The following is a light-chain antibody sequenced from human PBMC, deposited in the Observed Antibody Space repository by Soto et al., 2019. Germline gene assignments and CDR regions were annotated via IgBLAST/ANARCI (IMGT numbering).Light chain of an antibody. Sequence: IVLTQSPGTLSLSPGERATLSCRASQSVSSNYLAWYQQKPGEAPRLLIYGASSRATGIPDRFGGSGSGTDFTRTISRLEPEDFAVYYCQQYDISPRVTFAQGTKLEIK. CDR2: GAS. V-gene: IGKV3-20*01. CDR3: QQYDISPRVT. J-gene: IGKJ2*01. CDR1: QSVSSNY.